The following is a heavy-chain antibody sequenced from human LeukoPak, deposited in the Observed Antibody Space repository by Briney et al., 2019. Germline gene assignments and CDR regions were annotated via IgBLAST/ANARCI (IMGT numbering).Heavy chain of an antibody. CDR1: GFTSSSYS. V-gene: IGHV3-21*01. J-gene: IGHJ6*02. D-gene: IGHD2-15*01. CDR3: ARDNCSGGSCYPLYYYGMDV. Sequence: PGGSLRLSCAASGFTSSSYSMNWVRQAPGKGLEWVSSISSSSSYIYYADSVKGRFTISRDNAKNSLYLQMNSLRAEDTAVYYCARDNCSGGSCYPLYYYGMDVWGQGTTVTVSS. CDR2: ISSSSSYI.